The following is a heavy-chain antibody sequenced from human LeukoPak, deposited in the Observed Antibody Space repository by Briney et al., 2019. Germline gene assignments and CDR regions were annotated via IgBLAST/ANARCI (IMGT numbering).Heavy chain of an antibody. Sequence: SGGSLRLSCAASGFTFSSYGMSWVRQAPGKGLEWVSAIGGSGGSTYYADSVKGRFTISRDNSKNTLYLQMNSLRAEDTAVYYCAKVSLWFGEFPLDYWGQGTLVTVSS. V-gene: IGHV3-23*01. CDR1: GFTFSSYG. D-gene: IGHD3-10*01. CDR2: IGGSGGST. J-gene: IGHJ4*02. CDR3: AKVSLWFGEFPLDY.